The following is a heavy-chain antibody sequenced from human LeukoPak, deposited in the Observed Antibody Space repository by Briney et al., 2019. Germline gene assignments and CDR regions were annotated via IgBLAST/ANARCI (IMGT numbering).Heavy chain of an antibody. CDR3: ARSNYYDTSGWAFDI. CDR2: IYTSGST. CDR1: GGSISSGSYY. J-gene: IGHJ4*02. D-gene: IGHD3-22*01. Sequence: SQTLFLTCTVSGGSISSGSYYWSWLRQPAGKGLEWIGRIYTSGSTNYNPSLKSRVTISVDTSKNQFSLKLSSVTAADTAVYYCARSNYYDTSGWAFDIWGQGTLVTVSS. V-gene: IGHV4-61*02.